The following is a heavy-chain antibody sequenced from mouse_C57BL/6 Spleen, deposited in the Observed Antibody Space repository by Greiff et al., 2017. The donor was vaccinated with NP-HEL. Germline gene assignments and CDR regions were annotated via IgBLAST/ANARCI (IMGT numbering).Heavy chain of an antibody. Sequence: VQLQESGAELVRPGTSVKMSCKASGYTFTNYWIGWAKQRPGHGLEWIGDIYPGGGYTNYNEKFKGKATLTADKSSSTAYMQFSSLTSEDSAIYYCARMDDGYSPFAYWGQGTLVTVSA. D-gene: IGHD2-3*01. V-gene: IGHV1-63*01. CDR1: GYTFTNYW. CDR2: IYPGGGYT. CDR3: ARMDDGYSPFAY. J-gene: IGHJ3*01.